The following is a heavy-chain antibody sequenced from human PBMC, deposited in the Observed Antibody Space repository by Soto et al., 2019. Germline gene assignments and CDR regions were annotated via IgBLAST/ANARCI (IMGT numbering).Heavy chain of an antibody. CDR2: IYYSGST. CDR1: VGSISSGDYY. CDR3: ARWGYCSGGSCFDAFDI. V-gene: IGHV4-30-4*01. Sequence: SETLSLTCTVSVGSISSGDYYWRWIRQAPGKGLEWIGYIYYSGSTNYNPSLKSRVTISVDTSKNQFSLKLSSVTAADTAVYYCARWGYCSGGSCFDAFDIWGQGTMVTVSS. J-gene: IGHJ3*02. D-gene: IGHD2-15*01.